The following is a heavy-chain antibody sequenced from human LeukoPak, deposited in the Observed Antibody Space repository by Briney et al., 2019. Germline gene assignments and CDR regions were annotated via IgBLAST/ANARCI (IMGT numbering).Heavy chain of an antibody. J-gene: IGHJ4*02. CDR1: GFTFSSYW. CDR3: ARDPRYCSGGSCYSSDY. D-gene: IGHD2-15*01. V-gene: IGHV3-7*01. CDR2: IKQDGREK. Sequence: GGTLRLSCAASGFTFSSYWMSWVRQAPGKGLEWVANIKQDGREKYYVDSVKGRFTISKDNAKNSLYLQMNSLRAEDTAVYYCARDPRYCSGGSCYSSDYWGQGTLVTVSS.